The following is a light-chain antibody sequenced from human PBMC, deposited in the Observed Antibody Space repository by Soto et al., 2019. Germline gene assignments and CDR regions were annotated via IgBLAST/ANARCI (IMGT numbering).Light chain of an antibody. J-gene: IGLJ3*02. V-gene: IGLV2-14*01. CDR2: EVT. CDR3: SSFTRQNTRV. CDR1: SSDVGGYNF. Sequence: QSALTQPASVSGSPGQSITISCTGTSSDVGGYNFVSWYQQHPGKAPKLMIYEVTNRPSGVSSRFSGSNSGNTATLTISGVETEVEAEDFCSSFTRQNTRVFGGGTKVTVL.